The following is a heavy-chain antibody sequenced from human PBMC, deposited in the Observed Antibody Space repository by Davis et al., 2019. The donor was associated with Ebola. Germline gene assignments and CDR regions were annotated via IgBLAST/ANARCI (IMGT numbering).Heavy chain of an antibody. J-gene: IGHJ6*02. V-gene: IGHV4-59*01. Sequence: SEPLSLPCTVSGGSIRSYYWSWIRQPPGKGLEWTGYIYYSGSTNYNPSLKSRVTISVDTSKNQFSLKLSSVTAADTAVYYCARGHYYYYGMDVWGQGTTVTVS. CDR1: GGSIRSYY. CDR2: IYYSGST. CDR3: ARGHYYYYGMDV.